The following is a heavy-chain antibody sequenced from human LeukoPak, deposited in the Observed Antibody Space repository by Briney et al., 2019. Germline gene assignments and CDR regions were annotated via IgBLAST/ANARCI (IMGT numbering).Heavy chain of an antibody. D-gene: IGHD3-10*01. CDR3: ARDRFGELYTQTPPFPDY. CDR2: IKQDGSEK. CDR1: GFTFSSYW. Sequence: GGSLRLSCAASGFTFSSYWMSWVRQAPGKGLEWVANIKQDGSEKYYVDSVKGRFTISRDNAKNSLYLQMNSLRAEDTAVYYCARDRFGELYTQTPPFPDYWGQRTLVTVSS. J-gene: IGHJ4*02. V-gene: IGHV3-7*01.